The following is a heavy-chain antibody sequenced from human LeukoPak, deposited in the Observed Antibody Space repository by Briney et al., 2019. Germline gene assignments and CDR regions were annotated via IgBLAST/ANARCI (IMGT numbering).Heavy chain of an antibody. CDR2: IYYSGST. CDR3: ARVLGGSQGGRWFDP. CDR1: GGSISSYY. D-gene: IGHD3-16*01. Sequence: SETLSLTCTVSGGSISSYYWSWIRQPPGKGLEWIGYIYYSGSTNYNPSLKSRVTISVDTSKNQFSLKLSSVTAADTAVYYCARVLGGSQGGRWFDPWGQGTLVTVSS. J-gene: IGHJ5*02. V-gene: IGHV4-59*01.